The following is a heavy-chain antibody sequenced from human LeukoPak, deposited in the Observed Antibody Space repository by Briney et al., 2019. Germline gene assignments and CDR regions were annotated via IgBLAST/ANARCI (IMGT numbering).Heavy chain of an antibody. V-gene: IGHV1-2*02. D-gene: IGHD3-10*01. CDR2: INPNSGGT. J-gene: IGHJ4*02. CDR1: GYTFTGYY. CDR3: ARDMVRGVKVPDY. Sequence: GASVKVSCKASGYTFTGYYMHWVRQAPGQGLEWMGWINPNSGGTNYAQKFQGRVTMTRDTSISTAYMELSRLRSDDTAVYYCARDMVRGVKVPDYWGQGTLVTVSP.